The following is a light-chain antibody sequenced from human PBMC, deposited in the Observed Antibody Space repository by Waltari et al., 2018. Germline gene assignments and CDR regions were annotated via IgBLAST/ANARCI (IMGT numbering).Light chain of an antibody. CDR3: SSYTSSGTYV. J-gene: IGLJ1*01. Sequence: QSALTQPASVSGSPGQSITISCTGTSGAVGDYNHVSWYQPPPGKAPKRMIYGVNNRPSGISNRFSGSKSGNTASLTISGLQAEDEADYYCSSYTSSGTYVFGVGTKVTVL. CDR2: GVN. CDR1: SGAVGDYNH. V-gene: IGLV2-14*01.